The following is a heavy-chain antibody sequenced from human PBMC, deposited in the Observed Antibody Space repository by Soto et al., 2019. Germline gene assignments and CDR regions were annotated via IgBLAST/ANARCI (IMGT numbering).Heavy chain of an antibody. D-gene: IGHD2-15*01. V-gene: IGHV4-4*02. CDR3: ATMGTPATGLYFFDY. J-gene: IGHJ4*02. CDR2: IYHSGST. CDR1: GSSISSSNW. Sequence: PSETLSLTCAVSGSSISSSNWWSWVRQPPGKGLEWIGEIYHSGSTNYNPSLKSRVTISVDTSKSQFSLNLSFVTAADTAVYYCATMGTPATGLYFFDYWGQGSLVTVSS.